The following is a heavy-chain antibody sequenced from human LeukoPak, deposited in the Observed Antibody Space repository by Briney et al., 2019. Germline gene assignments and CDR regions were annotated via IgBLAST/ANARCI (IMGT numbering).Heavy chain of an antibody. CDR1: GFTFRSHA. CDR2: ISGSGGST. CDR3: ATLWFGELGLY. J-gene: IGHJ4*02. D-gene: IGHD3-10*01. V-gene: IGHV3-23*01. Sequence: GGSLRLSCPASGFTFRSHAMSWVRQAPGKGLGWVSAISGSGGSTYYADSVKGRFTISRDNSKNTLSLQMNSLRAEDTAVYYCATLWFGELGLYWGQGTLVSVSS.